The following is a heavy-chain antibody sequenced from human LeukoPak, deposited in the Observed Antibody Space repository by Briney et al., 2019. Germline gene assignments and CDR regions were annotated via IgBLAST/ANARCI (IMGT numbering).Heavy chain of an antibody. Sequence: QPGGSLRLSCAASGFTFSSYTMNWVRQAPGKGLEWVSIIFDGGTTYYADSVKGRFTISRDNSKNTLYLQMNSLRAEDTAVYYCARALYYFDYWGQGALVTVSS. J-gene: IGHJ4*02. CDR2: IFDGGTT. CDR3: ARALYYFDY. CDR1: GFTFSSYT. V-gene: IGHV3-53*01.